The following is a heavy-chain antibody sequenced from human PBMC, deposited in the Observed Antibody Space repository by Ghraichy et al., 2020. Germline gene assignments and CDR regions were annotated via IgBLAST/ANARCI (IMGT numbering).Heavy chain of an antibody. Sequence: SQTLSLTCTVSGGSISSSTYYWGWIRQPPGKGLEWIGSINNSVSTYHSPSLKSRITISIDTSKNQFSLKLSSVTAADTAVYYCASDQYNKSWYKDWGQGILVTVSS. V-gene: IGHV4-39*07. CDR1: GGSISSSTYY. CDR3: ASDQYNKSWYKD. J-gene: IGHJ4*02. D-gene: IGHD6-13*01. CDR2: INNSVST.